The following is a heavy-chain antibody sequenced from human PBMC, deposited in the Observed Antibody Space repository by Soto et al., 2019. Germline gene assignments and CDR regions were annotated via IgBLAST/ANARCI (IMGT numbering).Heavy chain of an antibody. CDR2: ISSSSSYI. Sequence: GGSLRLSCAASGFTFSSYSMNWVRQAPGKGLEWVSSISSSSSYIYYADSVKGRFTISRDNAKNSLYLQMNSLRAEDTAVYYCARDGFVVPAANYYYYGMDVWGQGTTVTVSS. CDR3: ARDGFVVPAANYYYYGMDV. V-gene: IGHV3-21*01. D-gene: IGHD2-2*01. CDR1: GFTFSSYS. J-gene: IGHJ6*02.